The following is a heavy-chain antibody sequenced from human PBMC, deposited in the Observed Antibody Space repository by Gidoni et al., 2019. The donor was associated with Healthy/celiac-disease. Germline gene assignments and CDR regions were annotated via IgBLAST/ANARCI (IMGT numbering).Heavy chain of an antibody. CDR1: GYSFTSYW. J-gene: IGHJ6*02. V-gene: IGHV5-51*01. D-gene: IGHD2-15*01. CDR2: IYPGDSDT. CDR3: ARLASDEYCSGGSCYWTYGMDV. Sequence: EVQLVQSGAEVTKPGESLKISCKGSGYSFTSYWIGWVRQMPGKGLEWMGIIYPGDSDTRYSPSFQGQVTISADKSISTAYLQWSSLKASDTAMYYCARLASDEYCSGGSCYWTYGMDVWGQGTTVTVSS.